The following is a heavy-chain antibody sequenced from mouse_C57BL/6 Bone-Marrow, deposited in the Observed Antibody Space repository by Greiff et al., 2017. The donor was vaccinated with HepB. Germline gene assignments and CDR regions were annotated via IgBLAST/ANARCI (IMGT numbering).Heavy chain of an antibody. J-gene: IGHJ2*01. D-gene: IGHD6-5*01. CDR3: ARDMRMYFDY. CDR1: GYTFTSYW. CDR2: IDPSDSYT. Sequence: QVQLQQSGAELVKPGASVKLSCKASGYTFTSYWMQWVKQRPGQGLEWIGEIDPSDSYTNYNQKFKGKATLTVDTSSSTAYMQLSSLTSEDSAVYYCARDMRMYFDYWGQGTTLTVSS. V-gene: IGHV1-50*01.